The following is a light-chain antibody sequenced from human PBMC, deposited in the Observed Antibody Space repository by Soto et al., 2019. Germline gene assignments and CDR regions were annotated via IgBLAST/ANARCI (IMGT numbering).Light chain of an antibody. CDR1: QSVSSRY. V-gene: IGKV3-20*01. CDR3: QQYNSYPT. Sequence: EVVLTLSPCTRSLSPGQRATLSCRASQSVSSRYVAWYQQKRGQAPRLLIYGASIRATGLPDRFSGSGSGTEFPLIISSLQPDDFATYYCQQYNSYPTFGGGTKVDIK. J-gene: IGKJ4*01. CDR2: GAS.